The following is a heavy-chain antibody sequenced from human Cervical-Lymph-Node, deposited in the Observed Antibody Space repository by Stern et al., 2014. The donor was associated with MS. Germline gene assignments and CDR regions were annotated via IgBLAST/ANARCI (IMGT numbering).Heavy chain of an antibody. CDR2: ISYTGSA. D-gene: IGHD4/OR15-4a*01. Sequence: QVQLQESGPGLVKPSQTLSLTCNVSGGSISSGDYYLTWIRQPPGKGPEWIGHISYTGSAYYDPSLKSRVTISVDTSKNHFSLQLTSVTAADTAVYYCAREVADYASRIYFSYIDSWGQGTLVTVSA. CDR1: GGSISSGDYY. J-gene: IGHJ4*02. V-gene: IGHV4-30-4*01. CDR3: AREVADYASRIYFSYIDS.